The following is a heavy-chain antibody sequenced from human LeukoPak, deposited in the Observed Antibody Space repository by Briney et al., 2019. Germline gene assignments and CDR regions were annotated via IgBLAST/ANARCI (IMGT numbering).Heavy chain of an antibody. D-gene: IGHD3-22*01. CDR3: ARRLSSGYFGWFDP. CDR2: IYYSGST. CDR1: GGSISSYY. Sequence: PSETLSLTCTVSGGSISSYYWSWIRQPPGKGLEWIGYIYYSGSTNYNPSLKGRVTISVDTSKNQFSLKLSSVTAADTAVYYCARRLSSGYFGWFDPWGQGTLVTVSS. J-gene: IGHJ5*02. V-gene: IGHV4-59*01.